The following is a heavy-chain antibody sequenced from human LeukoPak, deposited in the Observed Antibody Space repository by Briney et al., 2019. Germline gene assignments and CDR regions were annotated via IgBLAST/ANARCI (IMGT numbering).Heavy chain of an antibody. CDR2: ISYDGSNK. CDR3: AKDHVGAAGY. J-gene: IGHJ4*02. V-gene: IGHV3-30*04. Sequence: GRSLRLSCAASGFTFSSYAMHWVRQAPGKGLEWVAVISYDGSNKYYADSVKGRFTISRDNSKNTLYLQMNSLRAEDTAVYYCAKDHVGAAGYWGQGTLVAVSS. CDR1: GFTFSSYA. D-gene: IGHD2-15*01.